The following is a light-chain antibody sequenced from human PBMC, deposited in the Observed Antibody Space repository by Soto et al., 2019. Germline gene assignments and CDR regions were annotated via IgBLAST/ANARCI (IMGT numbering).Light chain of an antibody. CDR2: GAS. J-gene: IGKJ2*01. Sequence: EIVLTQSPGTLSLSPGERVTLSCGASQSLSSNSLAWYQQKPGQAPRLLIYGASSRATGIPDRFSGSGSGTDFTLTISRLEPEDFAVYYCQQYGSSPMYTFGQGTKLEIK. CDR1: QSLSSNS. CDR3: QQYGSSPMYT. V-gene: IGKV3-20*01.